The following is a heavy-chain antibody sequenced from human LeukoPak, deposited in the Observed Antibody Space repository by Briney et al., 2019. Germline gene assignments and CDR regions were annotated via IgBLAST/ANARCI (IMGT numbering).Heavy chain of an antibody. D-gene: IGHD3-22*01. Sequence: GGSLRLSCAASGYTFSSYAMHWVRQAPGKGLEWVAVISYDGSNKYYADSVKGRFTISRDNAKNSLYLQMNSLRAEDTAVYYCARSEYYDSSGYYSVRPQTVPFDYWGQGTLVTVSS. V-gene: IGHV3-30*04. CDR2: ISYDGSNK. CDR1: GYTFSSYA. CDR3: ARSEYYDSSGYYSVRPQTVPFDY. J-gene: IGHJ4*02.